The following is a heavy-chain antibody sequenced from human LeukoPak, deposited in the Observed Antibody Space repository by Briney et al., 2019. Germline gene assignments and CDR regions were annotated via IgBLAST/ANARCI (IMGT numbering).Heavy chain of an antibody. CDR1: GFTVSSNY. J-gene: IGHJ5*02. D-gene: IGHD1-26*01. CDR2: IYSGGRT. CDR3: ARGSGSYRSNWFDP. V-gene: IGHV3-66*01. Sequence: PGGSLRLSCAASGFTVSSNYMSWVRQAPGKGLEWVSVIYSGGRTYYADSVKGRFTISRDNSKNTLYLQMNSLRAEDTAVYYCARGSGSYRSNWFDPWGQGTLVTVSS.